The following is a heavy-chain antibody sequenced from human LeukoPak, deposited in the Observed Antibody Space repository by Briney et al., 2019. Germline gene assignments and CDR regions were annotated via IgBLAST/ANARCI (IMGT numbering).Heavy chain of an antibody. J-gene: IGHJ4*02. CDR3: ARSIGSIRGIYFYFFDY. CDR1: GYTFTGYY. D-gene: IGHD3-10*01. CDR2: NNPNSGGS. V-gene: IGHV1-2*02. Sequence: SSVNVSCKASGYTFTGYYMHWVRQAPGQGREWMGWNNPNSGGSNYAQKFQGRVTMTRDTSIRTAYMVLSRLRSVDTAVYYCARSIGSIRGIYFYFFDYWGQGTLVTVSS.